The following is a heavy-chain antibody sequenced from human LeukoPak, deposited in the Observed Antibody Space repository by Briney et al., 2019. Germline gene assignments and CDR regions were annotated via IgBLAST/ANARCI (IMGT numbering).Heavy chain of an antibody. CDR1: GFTFSSYS. J-gene: IGHJ3*02. V-gene: IGHV3-21*01. CDR3: ARDSCSSTSCYIRDAFDI. D-gene: IGHD2-2*02. Sequence: GGSLRLSCAASGFTFSSYSMNWVRQAPGKGLEWVSSISSSSSYIYYADSVKGRFTISRDNAKNSLYLQMNSLRAEDTAVYYCARDSCSSTSCYIRDAFDIWGQGTMVTVSS. CDR2: ISSSSSYI.